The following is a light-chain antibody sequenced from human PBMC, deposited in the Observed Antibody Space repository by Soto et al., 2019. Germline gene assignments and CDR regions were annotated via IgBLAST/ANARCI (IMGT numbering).Light chain of an antibody. V-gene: IGKV3-20*01. CDR1: QSVSSSY. CDR2: GAS. CDR3: QQYGNSPIT. Sequence: EIVFTHSGVTLSLXGXXRXTXXXXSSQSVSSSYLAWYQQKPGQAPRLLIYGASSRATGIPDRFSGSGSGTDFTLTISRLEPEDFAVYYCQQYGNSPITFGQGTRLEIK. J-gene: IGKJ5*01.